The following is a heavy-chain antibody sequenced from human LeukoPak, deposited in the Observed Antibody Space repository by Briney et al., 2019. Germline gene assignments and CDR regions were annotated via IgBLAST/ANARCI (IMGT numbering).Heavy chain of an antibody. V-gene: IGHV4-39*01. J-gene: IGHJ3*02. Sequence: SETLSLTCTVSGGSISSSSYYWGWIRQPPGKGLEGIGSIFYAGNTYYHPSFKSRVTISVDTSRNQFSLKLSSVTAADTAVYYCVRQPTRDGFDIWGQGTMVTVSS. CDR1: GGSISSSSYY. CDR2: IFYAGNT. CDR3: VRQPTRDGFDI.